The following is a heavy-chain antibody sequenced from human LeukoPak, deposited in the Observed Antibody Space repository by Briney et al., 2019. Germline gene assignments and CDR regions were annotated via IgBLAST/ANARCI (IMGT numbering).Heavy chain of an antibody. CDR2: MKRDGGEK. Sequence: GGSLRLSCAASGFTFTTYWMSWLRQAPGKGLEWVAMMKRDGGEKHYVDSVRGRFTISRDNAKNSLYLQMDSLRDEDTAVYYCASLDTAHPSGVHWGQGTLVTVSS. CDR1: GFTFTTYW. V-gene: IGHV3-7*01. D-gene: IGHD5-18*01. J-gene: IGHJ4*02. CDR3: ASLDTAHPSGVH.